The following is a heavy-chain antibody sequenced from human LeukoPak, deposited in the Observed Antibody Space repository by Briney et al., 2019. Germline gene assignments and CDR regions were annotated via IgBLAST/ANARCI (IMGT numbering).Heavy chain of an antibody. J-gene: IGHJ4*02. D-gene: IGHD1-14*01. CDR2: INQGGSDK. Sequence: GGSLRLSCAASGFIFSSYAMSWVRQAPGKGLEWVANINQGGSDKYYVDSVKGRFTISRDNANNLLYLQMNSLRGEDTAVYYCTRDRSRAEDDWGQGTLVTVSS. CDR3: TRDRSRAEDD. CDR1: GFIFSSYA. V-gene: IGHV3-7*01.